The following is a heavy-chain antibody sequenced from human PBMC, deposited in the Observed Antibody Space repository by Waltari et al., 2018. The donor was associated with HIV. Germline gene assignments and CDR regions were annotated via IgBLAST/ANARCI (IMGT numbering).Heavy chain of an antibody. V-gene: IGHV3-23*01. CDR2: IRGSGGST. Sequence: EVQLLESGGGLVQPGGSLRLSCAASGFTFSSYAMSWVRQAPGKGLECVLDIRGSGGSTEYADSVKGRFTISRDNSKNTLYLQMNSLRAEDTAVYYCAKGHYDFWSGSYYYGMDVWGQGTTVTVSS. CDR1: GFTFSSYA. D-gene: IGHD3-3*01. J-gene: IGHJ6*02. CDR3: AKGHYDFWSGSYYYGMDV.